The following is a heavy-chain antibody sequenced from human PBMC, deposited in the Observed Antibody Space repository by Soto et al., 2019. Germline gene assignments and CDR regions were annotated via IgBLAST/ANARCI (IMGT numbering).Heavy chain of an antibody. V-gene: IGHV3-48*01. CDR1: GFTFSSYS. Sequence: EVQLVESGGGLVQPGGSLRLSCAASGFTFSSYSMNWVRQAPGKGLEWVSYISSSSSTIYYADSVKGRFTISRDNAKNSLYLQMNRLRAEDTAVYYCAGADNGDYVGEYFQHWGQGTLVTVSS. CDR2: ISSSSSTI. J-gene: IGHJ1*01. CDR3: AGADNGDYVGEYFQH. D-gene: IGHD4-17*01.